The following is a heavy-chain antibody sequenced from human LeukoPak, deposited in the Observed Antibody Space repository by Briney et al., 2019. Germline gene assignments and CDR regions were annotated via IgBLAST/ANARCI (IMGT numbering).Heavy chain of an antibody. J-gene: IGHJ5*02. V-gene: IGHV3-53*01. D-gene: IGHD7-27*01. Sequence: GGSLRLSCAASGFTVSSNYMTWVRQAPGKGLEWVSVIYSGGSTYYADSVKGRFTISRDNSKNTLYLQMNSLRAEDTAVYYCTRNWGSDNWFDLWGQGTLVTVSS. CDR3: TRNWGSDNWFDL. CDR1: GFTVSSNY. CDR2: IYSGGST.